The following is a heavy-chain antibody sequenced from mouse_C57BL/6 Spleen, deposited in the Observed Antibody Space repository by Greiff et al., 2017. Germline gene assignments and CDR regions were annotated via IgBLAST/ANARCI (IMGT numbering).Heavy chain of an antibody. J-gene: IGHJ3*01. CDR2: IDPETGGT. CDR3: TPYGYDGSWFAY. CDR1: GYTFTGYE. Sequence: QVQLKESGAELVRPGASVTLSCKASGYTFTGYEMHWVKQTPVHGLEWIGAIDPETGGTAYNQKFKGKAILTADKSSSTAYMELRSLTSEDSAVYYCTPYGYDGSWFAYWGQGTLVTVSA. V-gene: IGHV1-15*01. D-gene: IGHD2-2*01.